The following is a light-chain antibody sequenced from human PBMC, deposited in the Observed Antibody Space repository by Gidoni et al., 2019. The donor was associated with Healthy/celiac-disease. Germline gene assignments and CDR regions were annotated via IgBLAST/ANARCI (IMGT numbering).Light chain of an antibody. CDR2: GAS. V-gene: IGKV3-20*01. CDR1: QSVSSSY. Sequence: EIVLTQSPGTLSLSPGERATLSCRASQSVSSSYLAWYQQKPGQAPSLLIYGASSRATGIPDRFSGSGSGTDFTLTISRLEPEDFAVYYCQQYGSSHFTFGPGTKVDIK. CDR3: QQYGSSHFT. J-gene: IGKJ3*01.